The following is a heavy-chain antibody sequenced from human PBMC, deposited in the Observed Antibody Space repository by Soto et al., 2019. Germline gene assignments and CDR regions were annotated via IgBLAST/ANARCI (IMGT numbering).Heavy chain of an antibody. J-gene: IGHJ5*02. CDR3: AKDGQQWLVRGWFDP. Sequence: EVQLVESGGGLVQPGRSLRLSCAASGFTFDDYAMHWVRQAPGKGLEWVSGISWRSGSIGYADSVKGRFTISRDNAKNSLYLQMNSLRAEDTALYYCAKDGQQWLVRGWFDPWGQGTLVTVSS. CDR2: ISWRSGSI. V-gene: IGHV3-9*01. D-gene: IGHD6-19*01. CDR1: GFTFDDYA.